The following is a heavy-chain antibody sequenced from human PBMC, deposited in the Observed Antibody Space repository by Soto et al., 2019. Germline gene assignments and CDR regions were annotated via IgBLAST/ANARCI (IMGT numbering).Heavy chain of an antibody. CDR3: ARRGYCSGGSCLPFDY. J-gene: IGHJ4*02. Sequence: QLQLQESGPGLVKPSETLSLTCTVSGGSISSSSYYWGWIRQPPGKGLEWIGSIYYSGSTYYNPSLTSRVTISVDTSKNQFSLKLSSVTAADTAVYYCARRGYCSGGSCLPFDYWGQGTLVTVSS. CDR2: IYYSGST. CDR1: GGSISSSSYY. D-gene: IGHD2-15*01. V-gene: IGHV4-39*01.